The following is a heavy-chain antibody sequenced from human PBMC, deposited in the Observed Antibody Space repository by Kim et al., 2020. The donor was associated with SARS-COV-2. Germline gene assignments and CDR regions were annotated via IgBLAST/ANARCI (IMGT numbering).Heavy chain of an antibody. CDR1: GFTFSSYA. D-gene: IGHD2-15*01. CDR2: VISDGSTT. V-gene: IGHV3-74*01. J-gene: IGHJ4*02. Sequence: GGSLRLSCAASGFTFSSYAMNWVRQAPGKGLVWVSRVISDGSTTNYADSVKGRFTISRDNSKSTLYLQMNSLRAEDTAVYYCARRRCSGADHYFDYCDQG. CDR3: ARRRCSGADHYFDY.